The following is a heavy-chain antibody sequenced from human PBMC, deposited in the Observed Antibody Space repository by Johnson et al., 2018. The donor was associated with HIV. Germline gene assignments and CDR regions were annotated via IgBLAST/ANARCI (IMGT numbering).Heavy chain of an antibody. CDR3: ARQLGSDAFDI. D-gene: IGHD7-27*01. Sequence: VQLVESGGGLVQRGGSLRFSCAASGFTFSSYDMHWVRQATGKGLEWVSGIGTAGDTYYPGSVKGRFTISRDNSKNTLYLQMNSLRAEDTAVYYCARQLGSDAFDIWGQGTMVTVSS. CDR2: IGTAGDT. CDR1: GFTFSSYD. V-gene: IGHV3-13*01. J-gene: IGHJ3*02.